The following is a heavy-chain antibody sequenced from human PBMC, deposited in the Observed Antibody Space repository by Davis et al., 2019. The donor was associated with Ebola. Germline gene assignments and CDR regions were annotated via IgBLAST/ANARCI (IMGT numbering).Heavy chain of an antibody. V-gene: IGHV1-58*02. Sequence: SVKVSCKASGFTFSGSAMQWVRQARGQRLEWIGWIAVGSGNTNYAQKFQGRVTMTRDTSTSTVYMELSSLRSEDTAVYYCARAGGSYLPPFDYWGQGTLVTVSS. CDR2: IAVGSGNT. J-gene: IGHJ4*02. CDR3: ARAGGSYLPPFDY. CDR1: GFTFSGSA. D-gene: IGHD1-26*01.